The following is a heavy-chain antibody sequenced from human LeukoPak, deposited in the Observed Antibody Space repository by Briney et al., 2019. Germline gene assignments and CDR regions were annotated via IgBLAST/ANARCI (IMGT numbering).Heavy chain of an antibody. CDR1: GFTFSSYA. V-gene: IGHV3-23*01. CDR3: AKEPRENSGYYVSGWFDP. D-gene: IGHD5-12*01. J-gene: IGHJ5*02. CDR2: ISGSGGST. Sequence: GGSLRLSCAASGFTFSSYAMSWVRQAPGKGLEWVSAISGSGGSTYYADSVKGRFTISRDNSKNTLFLQMNSLRADDTAVYYCAKEPRENSGYYVSGWFDPWGQGTLVTVSS.